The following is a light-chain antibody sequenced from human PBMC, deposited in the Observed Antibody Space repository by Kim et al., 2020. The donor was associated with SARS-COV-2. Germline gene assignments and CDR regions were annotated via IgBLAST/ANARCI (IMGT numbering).Light chain of an antibody. Sequence: SAGERATLSCRGSQSVSSSYLAWYQQKPGQAPRLLIYGASSRATGIPDRFSGSGSGTDFTLTISRLEPEDFAVYYCQQYGSSPPTFGPGTKVDIK. CDR2: GAS. V-gene: IGKV3-20*01. CDR1: QSVSSSY. J-gene: IGKJ3*01. CDR3: QQYGSSPPT.